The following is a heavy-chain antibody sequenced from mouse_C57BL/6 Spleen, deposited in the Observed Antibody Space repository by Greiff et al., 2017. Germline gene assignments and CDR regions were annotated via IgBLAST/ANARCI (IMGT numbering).Heavy chain of an antibody. Sequence: ESGPGLVKPSQSLSLTCSVTGYSITSGYYWNWIRQFPGNQLEWMGYISYDGSNNYNPSLKNRNSITRDTSKNQFFLKLNSVTTEDTATYYCASKGITVDYWGQGTTLTVSS. CDR1: GYSITSGYY. D-gene: IGHD2-4*01. V-gene: IGHV3-6*01. CDR2: ISYDGSN. CDR3: ASKGITVDY. J-gene: IGHJ2*01.